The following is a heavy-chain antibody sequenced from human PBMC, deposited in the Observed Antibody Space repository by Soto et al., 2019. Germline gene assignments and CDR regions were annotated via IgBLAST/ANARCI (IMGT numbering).Heavy chain of an antibody. Sequence: VASVKVSCKASGGTFSSYAISWVRQAPGQGLEWMGGIIPIFGTANYAQKFQGRVTITADESTSTAYMELSSLRSEDTAVYYCASSRVGATRSDYYFDYWGQGTLVTVSS. J-gene: IGHJ4*02. CDR2: IIPIFGTA. CDR3: ASSRVGATRSDYYFDY. V-gene: IGHV1-69*13. D-gene: IGHD1-26*01. CDR1: GGTFSSYA.